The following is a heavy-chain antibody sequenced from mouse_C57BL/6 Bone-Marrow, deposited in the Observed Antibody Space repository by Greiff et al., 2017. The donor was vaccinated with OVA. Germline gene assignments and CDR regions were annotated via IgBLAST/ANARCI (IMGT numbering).Heavy chain of an antibody. CDR1: GYSFTDYN. J-gene: IGHJ1*03. CDR2: INPNYGTT. V-gene: IGHV1-39*01. D-gene: IGHD1-1*01. CDR3: AFYYGSSYRYFDV. Sequence: VQLQQSGPELVKPGASVKISCKASGYSFTDYNMNWVKQSNGKSLEWIGVINPNYGTTTYNQKFKGKATLTVDQSSSTAYMQLNSLTSEDSAVYYCAFYYGSSYRYFDVWGTGTTVTVSS.